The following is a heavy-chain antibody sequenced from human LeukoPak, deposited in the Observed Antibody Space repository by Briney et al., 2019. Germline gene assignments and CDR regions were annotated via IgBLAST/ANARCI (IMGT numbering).Heavy chain of an antibody. CDR1: GFTFSSYG. CDR3: AKGGTYYYDSSGCCLFDY. V-gene: IGHV3-30*18. Sequence: GGSLRLSCAASGFTFSSYGMHWVRQASGKGLEWVAVISCDGSNKYYADSVKGRFTISRDNSKNTLYLQMNSLRAEDTAVYYRAKGGTYYYDSSGCCLFDYWGQGTLVTVSS. CDR2: ISCDGSNK. D-gene: IGHD3-22*01. J-gene: IGHJ4*02.